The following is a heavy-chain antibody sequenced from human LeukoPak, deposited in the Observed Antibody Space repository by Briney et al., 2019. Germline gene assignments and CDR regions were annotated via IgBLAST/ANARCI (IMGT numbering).Heavy chain of an antibody. D-gene: IGHD3-3*01. V-gene: IGHV3-53*01. CDR1: GFTVSGNY. CDR3: AGGTDFWSGYCFDS. J-gene: IGHJ4*02. CDR2: IYSGGDI. Sequence: GGSLRLSWAASGFTVSGNYMSWVRQAPGKGLEWVSVIYSGGDIAYADSVKGRFTISSDTSQNKLYLHMNSLRVEDTAVYYCAGGTDFWSGYCFDSWGQGTLVTVSS.